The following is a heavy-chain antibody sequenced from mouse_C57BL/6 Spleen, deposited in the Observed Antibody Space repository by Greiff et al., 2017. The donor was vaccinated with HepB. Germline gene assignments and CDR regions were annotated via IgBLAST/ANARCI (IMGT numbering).Heavy chain of an antibody. V-gene: IGHV1-55*01. J-gene: IGHJ4*01. CDR1: GYTFTSYW. CDR3: ARDYGRDYAMDY. CDR2: IYPGGGST. Sequence: QVHVKQPGAELVKPGASVKMSCKASGYTFTSYWITWVKQRPGQGLEWIGDIYPGGGSTNYNEKFKSKATLTVDTSSSTAYMQLSSLTSEDSAVYYCARDYGRDYAMDYWGQGTSVTVSS. D-gene: IGHD1-1*01.